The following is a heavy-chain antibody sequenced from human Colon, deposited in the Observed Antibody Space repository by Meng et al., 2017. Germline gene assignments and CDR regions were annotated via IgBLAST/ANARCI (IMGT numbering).Heavy chain of an antibody. J-gene: IGHJ6*02. Sequence: GESLKISCASSGIIFSSYWISLVRQAPGKGLEWVANIHSGGSEKYYVDSVKGRFTISRDNTNNSVFLEMNNLRAKDTAVYYFARLSVSAKNWKSCRDWTYYRYGMDVWGQGTTVTVSS. D-gene: IGHD1-1*01. V-gene: IGHV3-7*01. CDR1: GIIFSSYW. CDR2: IHSGGSEK. CDR3: ARLSVSAKNWKSCRDWTYYRYGMDV.